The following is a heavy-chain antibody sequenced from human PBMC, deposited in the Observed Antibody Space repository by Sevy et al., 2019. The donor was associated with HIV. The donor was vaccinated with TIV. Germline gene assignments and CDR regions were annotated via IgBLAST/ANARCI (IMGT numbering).Heavy chain of an antibody. Sequence: GGSLRLSCAASGFTPSTYGMHWVRQAPGKGLEWVAVIGYDGSNKYYADSVKGRFPISRDNSKNTLFLQMDSLGAEDTAVYYCARDPRMYGDYLLAYFDSWGQGTLVTVSS. CDR3: ARDPRMYGDYLLAYFDS. D-gene: IGHD2-8*01. V-gene: IGHV3-33*01. CDR2: IGYDGSNK. CDR1: GFTPSTYG. J-gene: IGHJ4*02.